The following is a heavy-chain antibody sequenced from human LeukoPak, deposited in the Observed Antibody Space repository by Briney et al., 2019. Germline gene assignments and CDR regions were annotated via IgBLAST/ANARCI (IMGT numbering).Heavy chain of an antibody. CDR2: ISSSGSTI. CDR3: ARWQVDYDFWSGYYQPPVD. V-gene: IGHV3-48*03. J-gene: IGHJ4*02. CDR1: GFTFSSYE. D-gene: IGHD3-3*01. Sequence: GGSLRLSCAASGFTFSSYEMNWVRQAPGKGLEWVSYISSSGSTIYYADSVKGRFTISRDNAKNSLYLQMNSLRAEDAAVYYCARWQVDYDFWSGYYQPPVDWGQGTLVTVSS.